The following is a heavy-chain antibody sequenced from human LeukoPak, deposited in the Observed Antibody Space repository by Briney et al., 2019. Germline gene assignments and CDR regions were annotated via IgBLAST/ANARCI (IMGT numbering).Heavy chain of an antibody. V-gene: IGHV4-39*07. Sequence: PSETLSLTCSVSGGSISSTTYYWGWIRQPPGKGLEWIGSIYYSGSTYYNPSLKSRVTISVDTSKNQFSLKLSSVTAADTAVYYCARLTHYYYMDVWGKGTMVTVSS. CDR2: IYYSGST. D-gene: IGHD2-15*01. CDR1: GGSISSTTYY. CDR3: ARLTHYYYMDV. J-gene: IGHJ6*03.